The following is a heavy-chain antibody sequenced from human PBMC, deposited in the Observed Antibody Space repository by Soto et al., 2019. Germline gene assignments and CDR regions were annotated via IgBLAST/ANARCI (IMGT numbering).Heavy chain of an antibody. J-gene: IGHJ4*02. CDR2: IYYSGNT. Sequence: PSGPLFLMGNGSGCYVNNGCVYCSWIRPPPGKGLEWIGYIYYSGNTKYNPSLGSRVTTSVDTPKNQFSLRLRSVTAADTAIYYCARRFCSDSYCSYFDYWGRGHLVTVS. CDR1: GCYVNNGCVY. CDR3: ARRFCSDSYCSYFDY. D-gene: IGHD2-15*01. V-gene: IGHV4-61*01.